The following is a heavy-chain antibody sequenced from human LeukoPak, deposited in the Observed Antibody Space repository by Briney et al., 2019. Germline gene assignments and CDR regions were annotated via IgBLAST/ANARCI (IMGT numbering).Heavy chain of an antibody. Sequence: PGGSLRLSCAASGFTLDDYAMHWVRQAPGKGLQWVSLITGDGGGTYHADSVKGRFTISRDNSKNSLYLQMNSLKTEDTALYFCAKDKCYGTGTYRELDYRGQGTLVTVSS. CDR2: ITGDGGGT. V-gene: IGHV3-43*02. D-gene: IGHD3-10*01. CDR3: AKDKCYGTGTYRELDY. J-gene: IGHJ4*02. CDR1: GFTLDDYA.